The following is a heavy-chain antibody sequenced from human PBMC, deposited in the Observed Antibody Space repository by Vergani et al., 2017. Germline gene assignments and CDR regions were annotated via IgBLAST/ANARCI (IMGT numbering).Heavy chain of an antibody. CDR3: ARGLRYDYDSSGLPHFDY. D-gene: IGHD3-22*01. CDR1: GYTFTGYY. V-gene: IGHV1-2*02. Sequence: QVQLVQSGAEVKKPGASVKVSCKASGYTFTGYYMHWVRQAPGQGLEWMGWINPNSGGTNYAQKFQGRVTMTRDTSTSTAYMELRSLRSDDTAVYYCARGLRYDYDSSGLPHFDYWGLGTLVTVSS. CDR2: INPNSGGT. J-gene: IGHJ4*02.